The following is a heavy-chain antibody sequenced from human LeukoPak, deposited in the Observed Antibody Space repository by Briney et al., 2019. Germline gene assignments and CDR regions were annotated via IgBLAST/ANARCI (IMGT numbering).Heavy chain of an antibody. CDR3: AKLSGWTGWFFDY. D-gene: IGHD6-19*01. CDR2: ISKSGDST. V-gene: IGHV3-23*01. Sequence: PGGSLRLSCAASGFTFSSYSMNWVRQAPGKGLEWVSAISKSGDSTYYADSVKGRFTISRDNSKNTIYLQMNSLRVEDTAVYYCAKLSGWTGWFFDYWGQGTVVTVSS. J-gene: IGHJ4*02. CDR1: GFTFSSYS.